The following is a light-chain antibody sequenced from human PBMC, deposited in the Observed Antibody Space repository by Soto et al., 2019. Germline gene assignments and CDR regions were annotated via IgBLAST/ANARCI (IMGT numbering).Light chain of an antibody. CDR3: QQSYNSPFN. V-gene: IGKV1-39*01. J-gene: IGKJ3*01. CDR2: AAP. Sequence: DIQMTQSPSSLSASVGDRVTITCPASRPITIYLNWYKQKSLPAPKLLINAAPTLRSGVPSSFSGSGSATDFTPTIDSLQPEDFETSYCQQSYNSPFNFGPGTKVDIK. CDR1: RPITIY.